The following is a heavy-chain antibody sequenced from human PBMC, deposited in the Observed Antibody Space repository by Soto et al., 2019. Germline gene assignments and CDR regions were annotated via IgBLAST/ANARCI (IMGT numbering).Heavy chain of an antibody. CDR3: TKDYMVGRGYYGMDV. D-gene: IGHD3-10*01. Sequence: GGSLRLSCAASGFTFSFAMTWVRQAPGKGLEWVSLISGSGGSTYYADSVKGRFTISRDNSKNTLYLAMNSLRAEDTAVYYCTKDYMVGRGYYGMDVWGQGTTVTVSS. V-gene: IGHV3-23*01. J-gene: IGHJ6*02. CDR1: GFTFSFA. CDR2: ISGSGGST.